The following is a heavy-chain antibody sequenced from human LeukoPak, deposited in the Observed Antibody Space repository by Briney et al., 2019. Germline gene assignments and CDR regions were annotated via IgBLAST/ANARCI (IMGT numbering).Heavy chain of an antibody. J-gene: IGHJ4*02. CDR2: IYYSGST. Sequence: SETLSLTCTVSGGSISSYYWSWIRQPPGKGLEWIGYIYYSGSTNYNPSLKSRVTISVDTSKNQFSLKLNSVTAADTAVYYCARGGWTAFDYWGQGTQVTVSS. CDR3: ARGGWTAFDY. CDR1: GGSISSYY. D-gene: IGHD6-19*01. V-gene: IGHV4-59*01.